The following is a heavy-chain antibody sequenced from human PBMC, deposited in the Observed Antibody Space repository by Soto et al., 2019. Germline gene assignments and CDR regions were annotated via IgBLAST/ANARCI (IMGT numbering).Heavy chain of an antibody. Sequence: KSSETLSLTCTVSGGSITSGGYFWDWIRQPPGKGLEWIGAVHSTGGTYYSPSLRSRVTISVDTSKNLFSLKMTSASATDTAVYFCAKREDSSRFGGLDIWGQGTAVTVSS. CDR3: AKREDSSRFGGLDI. V-gene: IGHV4-39*01. J-gene: IGHJ6*02. CDR1: GGSITSGGYF. CDR2: VHSTGGT. D-gene: IGHD3-3*01.